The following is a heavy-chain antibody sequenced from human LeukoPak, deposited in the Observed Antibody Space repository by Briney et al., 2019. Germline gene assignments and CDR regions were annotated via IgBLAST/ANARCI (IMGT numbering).Heavy chain of an antibody. CDR2: VYHSGST. D-gene: IGHD3-22*01. J-gene: IGHJ3*02. CDR1: GGSISSYY. V-gene: IGHV4-59*12. Sequence: TPSETLSLTCTVSGGSISSYYWSWIRQPPGKGLEWIGYVYHSGSTYYNPSLKSRVTISVDRSKNQFSLKLSCVTAADTAVYYCARDPDSSNAFDIWGQGTMVTVSS. CDR3: ARDPDSSNAFDI.